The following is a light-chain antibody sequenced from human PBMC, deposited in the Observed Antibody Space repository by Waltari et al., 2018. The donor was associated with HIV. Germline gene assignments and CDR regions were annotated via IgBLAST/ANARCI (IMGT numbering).Light chain of an antibody. J-gene: IGKJ1*01. CDR1: QSVLYSSNNKNY. V-gene: IGKV4-1*01. CDR2: WAS. CDR3: QQNYSTPRT. Sequence: DIVMTQSSDSLAVSLGERATINCKSSQSVLYSSNNKNYLAWYQQKPGQPPKLLIYWASTRESGVPDRFSGSGSGTDFTLTISSLQAEDVAVYYCQQNYSTPRTFGQGTKVEIK.